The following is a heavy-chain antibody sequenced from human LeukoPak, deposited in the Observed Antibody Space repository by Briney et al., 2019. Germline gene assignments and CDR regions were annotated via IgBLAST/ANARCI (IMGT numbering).Heavy chain of an antibody. CDR3: ARVPPNLCSGGSCYFDY. D-gene: IGHD2-15*01. Sequence: SETLSLTCTVSDGSISSYYWSWIRQPPGKGLEWIGYIYYSGSTNYNPSLKSRVTISVDTSKNQFSLKLSSVTAADTAVYYCARVPPNLCSGGSCYFDYWGQGTLVTVSS. CDR1: DGSISSYY. J-gene: IGHJ4*02. CDR2: IYYSGST. V-gene: IGHV4-59*01.